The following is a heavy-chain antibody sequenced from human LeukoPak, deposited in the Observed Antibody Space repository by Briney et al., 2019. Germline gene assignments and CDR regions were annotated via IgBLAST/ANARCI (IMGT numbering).Heavy chain of an antibody. J-gene: IGHJ4*02. CDR2: ISGSGGST. Sequence: QPGGSLRLSCAASGFTFSSYAMSWVRQAPGKGLEWVSAISGSGGSTYYADSVKGRFTISRGNSKNTLYLQMNSLRAEDTAVYYCAKGPRMTTVTNYFDYWGQGTLVTVSS. D-gene: IGHD4-17*01. CDR1: GFTFSSYA. V-gene: IGHV3-23*01. CDR3: AKGPRMTTVTNYFDY.